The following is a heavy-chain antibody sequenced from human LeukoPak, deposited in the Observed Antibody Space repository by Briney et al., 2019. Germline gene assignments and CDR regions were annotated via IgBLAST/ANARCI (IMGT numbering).Heavy chain of an antibody. J-gene: IGHJ5*02. D-gene: IGHD3-10*01. V-gene: IGHV1-69*13. CDR3: ARDPIYYGSGSYRIYSWFDP. CDR2: IIPIFGTA. CDR1: GYTFTGYY. Sequence: ASVKVSCKASGYTFTGYYMHWVRQAPGQGLEWMGGIIPIFGTANYAQKFQGRVTITADESTSTAYMELSSLRSEDTAVYYCARDPIYYGSGSYRIYSWFDPWGQGTLVTVSS.